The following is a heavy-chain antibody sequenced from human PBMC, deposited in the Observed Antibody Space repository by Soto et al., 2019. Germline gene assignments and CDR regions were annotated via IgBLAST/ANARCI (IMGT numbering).Heavy chain of an antibody. Sequence: QITLKESGPTLVKPTQTLTLTCTFSGFSLSTSGVGVGWIRQPPGKALEWFALIYWDDDKNYSPSLKNRLTITKDTTKNQVVLSMTNMDPVDTATYYCAHTPYYGTGSPFDYWGRGTLVTVSS. CDR2: IYWDDDK. D-gene: IGHD3-10*01. V-gene: IGHV2-5*02. CDR3: AHTPYYGTGSPFDY. CDR1: GFSLSTSGVG. J-gene: IGHJ4*02.